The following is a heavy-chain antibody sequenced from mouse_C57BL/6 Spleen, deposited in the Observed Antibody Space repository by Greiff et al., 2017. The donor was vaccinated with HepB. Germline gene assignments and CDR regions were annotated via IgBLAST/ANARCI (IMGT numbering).Heavy chain of an antibody. D-gene: IGHD1-1*01. CDR2: INPNNGGT. CDR1: GYTFTDYY. V-gene: IGHV1-26*01. Sequence: EVQLQQSGPELVKPGASVKISCKASGYTFTDYYMNWVKQSHGKSLEWIGDINPNNGGTSYNQKFKGKATLTVDKSSSTAYMELRSLTSEDSAVYYCARYEGDLGYGSSYWYFDVWGTGTTVTVSS. J-gene: IGHJ1*03. CDR3: ARYEGDLGYGSSYWYFDV.